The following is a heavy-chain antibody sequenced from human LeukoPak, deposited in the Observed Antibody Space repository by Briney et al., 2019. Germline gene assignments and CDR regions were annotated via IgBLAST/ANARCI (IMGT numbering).Heavy chain of an antibody. CDR1: GGSISSYY. Sequence: SETLSLTCTVSGGSISSYYWSWIRQPPGKGLEWIGYISYSGSTSYNPSLKSRVTISVDTSKNQFSLKLSSVAAADTAVYYCARYGSGSFYFDIWGQGTMVTVSS. J-gene: IGHJ3*02. D-gene: IGHD3-10*01. CDR3: ARYGSGSFYFDI. CDR2: ISYSGST. V-gene: IGHV4-59*01.